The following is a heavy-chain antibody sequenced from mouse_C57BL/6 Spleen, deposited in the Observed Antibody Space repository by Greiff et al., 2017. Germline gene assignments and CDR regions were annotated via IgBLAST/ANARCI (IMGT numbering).Heavy chain of an antibody. CDR2: ISSGGSYT. CDR3: ARHAISFDY. Sequence: EVQGVESGGDLVKPGGSLKLSCAASGFTFSSYGMSWVRQTPDKRLEWVATISSGGSYTYYPDSVQGRFTISRDNAKNTMYLQMSSLKSEDTAMYYCARHAISFDYWGQGTTLTVSS. CDR1: GFTFSSYG. J-gene: IGHJ2*01. V-gene: IGHV5-6*01.